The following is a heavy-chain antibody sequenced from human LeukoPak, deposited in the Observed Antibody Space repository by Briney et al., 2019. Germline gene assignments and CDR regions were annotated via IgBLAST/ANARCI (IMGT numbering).Heavy chain of an antibody. CDR3: ARDVFRTIFEF. D-gene: IGHD1-1*01. CDR2: INHSGST. CDR1: GGSFSCYY. Sequence: NPSETLSLTCAVYGGSFSCYYWSWIRQPPGKGLEWIGEINHSGSTNYNPSLKSRVTISVDTSKNQFSLKLSSVTAADTAVYYCARDVFRTIFEFWGQGTLVTVSS. J-gene: IGHJ4*02. V-gene: IGHV4-34*01.